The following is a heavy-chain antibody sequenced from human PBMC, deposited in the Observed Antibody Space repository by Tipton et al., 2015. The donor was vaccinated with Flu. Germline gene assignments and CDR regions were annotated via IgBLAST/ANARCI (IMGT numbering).Heavy chain of an antibody. CDR2: IFYSGDT. V-gene: IGHV4-39*01. CDR3: ARLGFSGSYFDC. J-gene: IGHJ4*02. Sequence: TLSLTCTVSGGSISSSTYYWGWIRQSPGKGLEWIGSIFYSGDTYYNPSLKSRVTISVDTSKNQFSLRLTSVTAADTAVFYCARLGFSGSYFDCWGQGTLVTVSS. CDR1: GGSISSSTYY. D-gene: IGHD1-26*01.